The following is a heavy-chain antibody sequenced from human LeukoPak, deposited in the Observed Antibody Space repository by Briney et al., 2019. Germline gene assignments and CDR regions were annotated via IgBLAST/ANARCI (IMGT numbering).Heavy chain of an antibody. CDR1: GYTFTGYY. D-gene: IGHD6-13*01. CDR2: IKPNSGGT. J-gene: IGHJ4*02. Sequence: GASVKVTCKASGYTFTGYYMHWVRQAPGQGLEWMGWIKPNSGGTNYAQKFQGRVTMTRDTSISTAYMELSRLRSDDTAVYYCARDQGRIAAAGTSLGYWGQGTLVTVSS. CDR3: ARDQGRIAAAGTSLGY. V-gene: IGHV1-2*02.